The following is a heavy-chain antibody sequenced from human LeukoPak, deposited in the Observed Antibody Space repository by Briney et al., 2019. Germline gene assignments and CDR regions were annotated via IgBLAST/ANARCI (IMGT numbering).Heavy chain of an antibody. V-gene: IGHV1-8*02. J-gene: IGHJ6*03. CDR3: ARGRSGWTRRYYYMDV. CDR1: GYTFTGYY. Sequence: ASVKVSCKASGYTFTGYYMHWVRQAPGQGLEWMGWINPNSGNTGYAQKFQGRVTMTRNTSISTAYMELSSLRSEDTAVYYCARGRSGWTRRYYYMDVWGKGTTVTISS. CDR2: INPNSGNT. D-gene: IGHD6-25*01.